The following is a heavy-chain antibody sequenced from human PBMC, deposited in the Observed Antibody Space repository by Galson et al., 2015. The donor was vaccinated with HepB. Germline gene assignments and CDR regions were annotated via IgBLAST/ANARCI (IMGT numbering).Heavy chain of an antibody. CDR1: GFTFSSYN. J-gene: IGHJ5*02. Sequence: SLRLSCAAPGFTFSSYNMHWVRQAPGKGLEWVAIVWYDATYRYYADSVKGRFTISRDNSKDTVFLQMDNLRAEDTAVYYCVKEGSWFGGDWFDPWGQGALVTVS. CDR2: VWYDATYR. CDR3: VKEGSWFGGDWFDP. V-gene: IGHV3-33*06. D-gene: IGHD3-16*01.